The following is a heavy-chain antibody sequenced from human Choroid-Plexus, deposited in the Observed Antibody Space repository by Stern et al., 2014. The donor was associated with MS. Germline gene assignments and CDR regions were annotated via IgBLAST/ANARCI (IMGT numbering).Heavy chain of an antibody. CDR3: ARGRGGNYRYXXDX. Sequence: EVQLVESGGGLVKPGGSLRLSCAASGFTFSSYSMNWVRQAPGKGLEWVASISSGGSYIYYADSLKGRFTISRDNAKNSLYLQMNSLRAEDTAVYYCARGRGGNYRYXXDXWGQGTLVTVSS. CDR1: GFTFSSYS. CDR2: ISSGGSYI. D-gene: IGHD4-23*01. V-gene: IGHV3-21*01. J-gene: IGHJ4*02.